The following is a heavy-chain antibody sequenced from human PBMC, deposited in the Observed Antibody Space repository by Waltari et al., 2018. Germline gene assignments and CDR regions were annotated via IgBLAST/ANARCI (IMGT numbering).Heavy chain of an antibody. CDR1: GFTFSPDR. Sequence: EVQLVDSGGGLVKPGGSLRLSCAASGFTFSPDRMHWVRQVPGKGLEWVSSISSSSSSIYYADSVKGRFTISRDNAKNSLDLQMNSLRVEDTAVYYCARGRIYHDSSASGYYFDYWGQGTLVAVSS. J-gene: IGHJ4*02. CDR2: ISSSSSSI. CDR3: ARGRIYHDSSASGYYFDY. D-gene: IGHD3-22*01. V-gene: IGHV3-21*01.